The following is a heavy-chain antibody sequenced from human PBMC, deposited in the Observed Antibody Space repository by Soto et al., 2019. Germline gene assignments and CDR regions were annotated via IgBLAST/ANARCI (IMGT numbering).Heavy chain of an antibody. D-gene: IGHD6-19*01. V-gene: IGHV3-33*01. CDR3: ARLRVAGHFDY. J-gene: IGHJ4*02. CDR2: IWYDGSNK. CDR1: GFTFSSYG. Sequence: PGGSLRLSCAASGFTFSSYGMHWVRQAPGKGLEWVAVIWYDGSNKYYADSVKGRFTISRDNSKNTLYLQMNSLRAEDTAVYYCARLRVAGHFDYWGQRTLVTVSS.